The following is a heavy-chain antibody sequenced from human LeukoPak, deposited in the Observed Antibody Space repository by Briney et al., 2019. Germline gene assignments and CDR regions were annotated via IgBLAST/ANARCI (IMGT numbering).Heavy chain of an antibody. V-gene: IGHV3-23*01. Sequence: GGSLRLSCAASGFTFSSYSMSWVRQAPGKGLEWVSTFSGTGEITYYADSVKGRFTISRDNSKNTLYLQMNSLRAEDTAVYYCARLTYYDFWSGRLFDYWGQGTLVTVSS. J-gene: IGHJ4*02. CDR1: GFTFSSYS. D-gene: IGHD3-3*01. CDR2: FSGTGEIT. CDR3: ARLTYYDFWSGRLFDY.